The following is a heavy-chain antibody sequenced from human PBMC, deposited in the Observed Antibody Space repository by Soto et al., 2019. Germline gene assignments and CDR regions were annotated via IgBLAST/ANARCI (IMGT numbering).Heavy chain of an antibody. CDR1: GFTFSSYS. V-gene: IGHV3-21*01. CDR3: ARAVLRVRRYKDLDYGMAV. Sequence: GGSLRLSCAASGFTFSSYSMNWVRQAPGKGLEWVSSISSSSSYIYYADSVKGRFTISGDNAKNSLYLQMNSLRAEDTAVYYCARAVLRVRRYKDLDYGMAVWGQGTTATVSS. CDR2: ISSSSSYI. D-gene: IGHD2-2*02. J-gene: IGHJ6*02.